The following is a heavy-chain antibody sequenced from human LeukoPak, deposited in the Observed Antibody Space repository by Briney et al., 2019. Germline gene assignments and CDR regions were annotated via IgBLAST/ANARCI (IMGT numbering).Heavy chain of an antibody. V-gene: IGHV3-11*01. J-gene: IGHJ4*02. CDR2: ISSSGSTI. D-gene: IGHD3-10*01. CDR1: GFTFSDYY. Sequence: GGSLRLSCAASGFTFSDYYMSWIRQAPGKGLEWVSYISSSGSTIYYADSVKGRFTISRDNAKNSLYLQMNTLSAEDTAVYYCARDQEVLLWFGDFDYWGQGTLVTVSS. CDR3: ARDQEVLLWFGDFDY.